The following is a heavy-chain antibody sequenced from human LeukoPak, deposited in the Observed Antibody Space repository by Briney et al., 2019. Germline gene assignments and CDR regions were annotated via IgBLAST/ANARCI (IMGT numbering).Heavy chain of an antibody. Sequence: PGGSLRLSRAASGFTFSSYAMHWVRQAPGKGLEWVAVISYDGSNKYYADSVKGRFTISRDNSKNTLYLQMNSLRAEDTAVYYCARDERGSLTLRGGPEYGSGSPLNYWGQGTLVTVSS. J-gene: IGHJ4*02. CDR3: ARDERGSLTLRGGPEYGSGSPLNY. V-gene: IGHV3-30-3*01. CDR2: ISYDGSNK. CDR1: GFTFSSYA. D-gene: IGHD3-10*01.